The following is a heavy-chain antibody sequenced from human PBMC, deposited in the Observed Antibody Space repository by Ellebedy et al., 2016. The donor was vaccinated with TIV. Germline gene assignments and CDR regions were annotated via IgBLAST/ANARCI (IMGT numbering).Heavy chain of an antibody. J-gene: IGHJ4*02. CDR3: ARGGSYYADY. Sequence: GESLKISCAASGFTFSSYGMHWVRQAPGKGLEWVAVIWYDGGNKYYANSVKGRFTISRDNSKNTLYLQMNSLGAEDTAVYYCARGGSYYADYWGQGTLVTVSS. CDR1: GFTFSSYG. D-gene: IGHD1-26*01. CDR2: IWYDGGNK. V-gene: IGHV3-33*01.